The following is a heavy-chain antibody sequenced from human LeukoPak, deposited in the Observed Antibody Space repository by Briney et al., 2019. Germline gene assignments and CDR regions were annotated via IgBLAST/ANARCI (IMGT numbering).Heavy chain of an antibody. Sequence: GGSLRLSCAASGFIFTNYFMSWVRQAPGKGLEWVSGISDSGGSTYYADSVKGRFTVSRDNSKNTLYLQMNSLRAEDTAVYYCAKAETRYTSGWYIYWGQGTLVTVSS. CDR1: GFIFTNYF. CDR3: AKAETRYTSGWYIY. V-gene: IGHV3-23*01. J-gene: IGHJ4*02. CDR2: ISDSGGST. D-gene: IGHD6-19*01.